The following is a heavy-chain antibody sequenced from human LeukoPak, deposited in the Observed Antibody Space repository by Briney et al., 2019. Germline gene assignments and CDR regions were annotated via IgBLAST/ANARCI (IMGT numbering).Heavy chain of an antibody. CDR2: IHHSGSS. V-gene: IGHV4-31*03. J-gene: IGHJ4*02. Sequence: SETLSLACTVSGGSISSGGYYWSWIRQHPGKGLEWIGYIHHSGSSYYNPSLKSRVIISVDTSKNQFSLKLSSVTAADTAVYYCARMYSSGWYTDYWGQGTLVTVSS. D-gene: IGHD6-19*01. CDR3: ARMYSSGWYTDY. CDR1: GGSISSGGYY.